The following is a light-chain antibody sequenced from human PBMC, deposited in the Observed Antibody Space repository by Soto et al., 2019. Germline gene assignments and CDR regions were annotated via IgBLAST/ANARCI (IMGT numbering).Light chain of an antibody. V-gene: IGKV3-11*01. CDR3: QQRSNWAPLT. J-gene: IGKJ4*01. Sequence: EIVLTQSPATLSLSPGERATLSCRASQSVSSYLAWYQQKPGQAPRLLIYDASNRATGIPARFSGSGSGTDFTTTISRLAPEDFAVYYCQQRSNWAPLTFGGGTKVEIK. CDR2: DAS. CDR1: QSVSSY.